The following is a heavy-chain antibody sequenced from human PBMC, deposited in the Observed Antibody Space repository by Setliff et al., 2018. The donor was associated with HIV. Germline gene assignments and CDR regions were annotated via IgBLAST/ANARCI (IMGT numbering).Heavy chain of an antibody. J-gene: IGHJ5*02. Sequence: LSLTCTVSGGSISNSSYYWSWIRQPPGKGLVWIGSIYYSGSTYYNPSLKSRVTISVDTSKNQFSLKLSSVTAADAAVYYCASRVYYYDSSGYLREEGFDPWGQGTLVTVSS. CDR3: ASRVYYYDSSGYLREEGFDP. CDR2: IYYSGST. D-gene: IGHD3-22*01. V-gene: IGHV4-39*01. CDR1: GGSISNSSYY.